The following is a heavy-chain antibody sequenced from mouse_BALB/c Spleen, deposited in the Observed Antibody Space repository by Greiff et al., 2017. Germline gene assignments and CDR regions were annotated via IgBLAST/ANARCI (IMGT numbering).Heavy chain of an antibody. V-gene: IGHV1-15*01. CDR1: GYTFTDYE. D-gene: IGHD4-1*01. CDR3: TKLGTWFAY. J-gene: IGHJ3*01. Sequence: VKLMESGAELVRPGASVTLSCKASGYTFTDYEMHWVKQTPVHGLEWIGAIDPETGGTAYNQKFKGKATLTADKSSSTAYMELRSLTSEDSAVYYCTKLGTWFAYWGQGTLVTVSA. CDR2: IDPETGGT.